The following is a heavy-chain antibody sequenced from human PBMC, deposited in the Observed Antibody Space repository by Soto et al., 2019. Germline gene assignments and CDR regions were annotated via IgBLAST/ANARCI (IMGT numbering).Heavy chain of an antibody. CDR2: ISSSSSTI. V-gene: IGHV3-48*01. D-gene: IGHD3-3*01. CDR1: GFTFSSYS. CDR3: ARDSRYYDFWSGSPYNWFDP. Sequence: GGSLRLSCAASGFTFSSYSMNWVRQAPGKGLEWVSYISSSSSTIYYADSVKGRFTISRDNAKNSLYLQMNSLRAEDTAVYYCARDSRYYDFWSGSPYNWFDPWGQGTLVTVSS. J-gene: IGHJ5*02.